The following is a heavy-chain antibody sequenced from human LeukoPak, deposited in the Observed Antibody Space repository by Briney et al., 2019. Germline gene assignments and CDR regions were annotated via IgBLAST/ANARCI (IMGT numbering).Heavy chain of an antibody. V-gene: IGHV1-2*02. J-gene: IGHJ4*02. CDR2: ITPNNGGT. Sequence: GASVKVSCKASGDTVTDYYMHWVRQAPGQGLERMGCITPNNGGTNFAQKFQGRVTMTRDTSISTAYMELSRLTSDDTAVYYCARDLHSGSYYPLDYWGQGTLVTVSS. D-gene: IGHD1-26*01. CDR3: ARDLHSGSYYPLDY. CDR1: GDTVTDYY.